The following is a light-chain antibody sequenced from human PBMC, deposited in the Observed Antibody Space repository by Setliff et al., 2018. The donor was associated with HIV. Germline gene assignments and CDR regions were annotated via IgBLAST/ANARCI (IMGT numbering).Light chain of an antibody. CDR1: SSDVGGYNY. CDR3: CSYAGNYAVV. Sequence: QSALTQPRSVSGSPGHAVTISCTGTSSDVGGYNYVSWYQQYPGKAPKLMIYDVSKGPSGVPDRFSGSKSGNTASLTISGLQGEDEADYYCCSYAGNYAVVFGGGTKVTVL. CDR2: DVS. J-gene: IGLJ2*01. V-gene: IGLV2-11*01.